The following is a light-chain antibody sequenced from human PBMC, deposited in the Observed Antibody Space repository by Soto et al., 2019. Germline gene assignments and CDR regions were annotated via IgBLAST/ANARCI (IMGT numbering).Light chain of an antibody. CDR1: HSLLHSNGYNY. V-gene: IGKV2-28*01. J-gene: IGKJ5*01. Sequence: DIVMTQSPLSLPVTPGEPAPISCRASHSLLHSNGYNYLDWYLQKPGQSPQLLIYLGSNRSSGVPDRFSGSGSGTDFTLKISRVEAEDVAVYYCMQALQTPITFGQGTRLEIK. CDR2: LGS. CDR3: MQALQTPIT.